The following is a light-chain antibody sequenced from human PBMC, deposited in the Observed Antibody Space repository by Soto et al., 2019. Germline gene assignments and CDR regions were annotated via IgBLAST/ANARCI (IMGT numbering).Light chain of an antibody. V-gene: IGLV1-51*01. CDR3: GSWDSSMSAYV. J-gene: IGLJ1*01. CDR2: DDN. CDR1: SSNIGGNS. Sequence: QSVLTQPPSVSAAPGQKVTISCSGSSSNIGGNSVSWYQQLSGTAPKLLIYDDNKRPSGIPDRFSGSKSSTSATLGITGFQTGDEADYYCGSWDSSMSAYVFGTGTKGTV.